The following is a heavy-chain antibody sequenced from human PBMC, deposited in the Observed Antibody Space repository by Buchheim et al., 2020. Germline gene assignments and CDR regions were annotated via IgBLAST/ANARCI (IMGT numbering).Heavy chain of an antibody. J-gene: IGHJ6*02. V-gene: IGHV3-23*01. D-gene: IGHD1-1*01. CDR1: GFTFSSYA. CDR3: AKEVLRDDLKPDGYYYGMDV. Sequence: EVQLLESGGGLVQPGGSLRLSCAASGFTFSSYAMSWVRQAPGKGLEWVSAISGSGGSTYYADSVKGRFTISRDNSKNKLYLQMNSLRAEDTAVYYCAKEVLRDDLKPDGYYYGMDVWGQGTT. CDR2: ISGSGGST.